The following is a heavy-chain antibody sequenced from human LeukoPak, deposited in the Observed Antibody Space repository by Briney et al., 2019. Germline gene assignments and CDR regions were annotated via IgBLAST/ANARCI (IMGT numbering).Heavy chain of an antibody. D-gene: IGHD5-18*01. CDR2: ISSSCSYI. CDR3: AREQRGYSYGPGGY. CDR1: GFSFSSYS. J-gene: IGHJ4*02. V-gene: IGHV3-21*01. Sequence: GRSLTLACPASGFSFSSYSMNWVRQAPGKGLEWVSVISSSCSYIYYENSVKRRFRIFRDNAKNSLELPMTRLRAEDTAVYDCAREQRGYSYGPGGYWGQGTLVTVPS.